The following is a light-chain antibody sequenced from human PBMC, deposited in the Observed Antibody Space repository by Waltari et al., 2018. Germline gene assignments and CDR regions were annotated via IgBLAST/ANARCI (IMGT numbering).Light chain of an antibody. V-gene: IGLV2-14*01. CDR2: KVN. CDR3: SSYTRRSYWV. J-gene: IGLJ3*02. CDR1: SSDVGFYDF. Sequence: QSALTQPASVSGSPGQSITISCTGTSSDVGFYDFVPWFQQPPGKAPKVMISKVNNRPSGVSNRFSGSKSANTASLTISGLQAEDEADYYCSSYTRRSYWVFGGGTQLTVL.